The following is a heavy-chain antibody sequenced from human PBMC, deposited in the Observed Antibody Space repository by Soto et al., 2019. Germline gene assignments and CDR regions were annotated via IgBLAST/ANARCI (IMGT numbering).Heavy chain of an antibody. Sequence: SETLSLTCAVYGGSFSTYYWNWIRQPPGKGLEWIGEINHSGNTQYNPSLKSRVTMSLDTSKNQFSLKLSSVTAADTAVYYCARGITRGMDIVVVPAAPYYFDYWGQGTLVTVSS. J-gene: IGHJ4*02. CDR3: ARGITRGMDIVVVPAAPYYFDY. V-gene: IGHV4-34*01. D-gene: IGHD2-2*03. CDR2: INHSGNT. CDR1: GGSFSTYY.